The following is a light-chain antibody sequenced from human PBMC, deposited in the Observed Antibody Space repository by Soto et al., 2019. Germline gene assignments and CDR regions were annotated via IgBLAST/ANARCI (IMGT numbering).Light chain of an antibody. CDR3: QQYGRSPPFT. J-gene: IGKJ2*01. Sequence: EIVLTQSPGTLSLSPGERATLSCRASQTVSSTYIAWYQQSPGQPPRLLIYGASSRATGIPDRFSGSGSGKDFTLTISRLEPEDFAVYFCQQYGRSPPFTFGQGTKVEIK. V-gene: IGKV3-20*01. CDR1: QTVSSTY. CDR2: GAS.